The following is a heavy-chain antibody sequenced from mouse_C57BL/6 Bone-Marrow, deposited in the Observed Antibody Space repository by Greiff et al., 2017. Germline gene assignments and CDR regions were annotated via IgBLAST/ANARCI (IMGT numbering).Heavy chain of an antibody. J-gene: IGHJ1*03. V-gene: IGHV1-64*01. CDR1: GYTFTSYW. CDR2: IHPNSGST. Sequence: QVQLQQPGAELVKPGASVKLSCKASGYTFTSYWMHWVKQRPGQGLEWIGMIHPNSGSTNYNEKFKSKATLTVDKSSSTAYMQLSILTSEDSAVYDCASSYYEYDEYFDVWGTGTTVTVSS. CDR3: ASSYYEYDEYFDV. D-gene: IGHD2-4*01.